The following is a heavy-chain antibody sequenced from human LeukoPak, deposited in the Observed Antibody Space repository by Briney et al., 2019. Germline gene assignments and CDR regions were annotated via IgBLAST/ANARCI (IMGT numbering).Heavy chain of an antibody. D-gene: IGHD4-17*01. J-gene: IGHJ4*02. V-gene: IGHV1-2*02. Sequence: ASVKVSCKASGYTFTGYYMHWVRQAPGQGLEWMGWINPNSGGTNYAQKFQGRVTMTRDTSISTAYMELSRLRSDDTAVYYRASGPADTVTTSFDYWGQGTLVTVSS. CDR2: INPNSGGT. CDR1: GYTFTGYY. CDR3: ASGPADTVTTSFDY.